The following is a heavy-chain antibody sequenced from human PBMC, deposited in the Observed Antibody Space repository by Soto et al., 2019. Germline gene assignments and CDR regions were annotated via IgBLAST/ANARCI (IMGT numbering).Heavy chain of an antibody. Sequence: PGGSLRLSCAASGFTFSSYAMSWVRQAPGKGLEWVSAISGSGGSTYYADSVKGRFTISRDNSKNTLYLQMNSLRAEDTAVYYCANGPYCSSTSCPAEYFQHWGQGTLVTVS. J-gene: IGHJ1*01. CDR2: ISGSGGST. CDR3: ANGPYCSSTSCPAEYFQH. D-gene: IGHD2-2*01. V-gene: IGHV3-23*01. CDR1: GFTFSSYA.